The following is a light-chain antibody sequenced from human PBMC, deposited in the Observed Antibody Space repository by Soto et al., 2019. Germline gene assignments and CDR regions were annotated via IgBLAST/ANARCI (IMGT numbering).Light chain of an antibody. CDR1: QSISSW. V-gene: IGKV1-5*03. CDR3: KQYNGYPWK. CDR2: RAS. J-gene: IGKJ1*01. Sequence: DIQMTQSPSTLSASVGDRVTITCRASQSISSWLAWYQRKPGKAPKLLTYRASTLESGVTSSFSGSGSGTEFSIAISRLQPDDFATCYCKQYNGYPWKFCPGTKVEV.